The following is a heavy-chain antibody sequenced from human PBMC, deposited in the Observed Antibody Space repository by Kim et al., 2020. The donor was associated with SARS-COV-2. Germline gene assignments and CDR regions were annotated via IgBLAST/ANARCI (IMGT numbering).Heavy chain of an antibody. Sequence: QEGRKKNSVNSVKTRFTISRDNAKNSLYLQMHNLRVEDTAIYYCAILYNSWGQGTLVTVSS. D-gene: IGHD3-3*01. CDR3: AILYNS. CDR2: QEGRKK. V-gene: IGHV3-7*01. J-gene: IGHJ4*02.